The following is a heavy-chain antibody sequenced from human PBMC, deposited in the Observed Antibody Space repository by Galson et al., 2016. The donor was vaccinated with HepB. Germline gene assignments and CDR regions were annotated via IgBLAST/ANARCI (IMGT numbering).Heavy chain of an antibody. Sequence: SETLSLTCAVSSVSISSDYWRSWVRQPPAKGLEWIGEIFHSGGTNYNPSFKSRVTLSVDKSKNQFSLKLTSVTAADTAVYYCATGKAATNYYYGLDVWGLGTTVTVSS. V-gene: IGHV4-4*02. J-gene: IGHJ6*02. D-gene: IGHD2-15*01. CDR1: SVSISSDYW. CDR3: ATGKAATNYYYGLDV. CDR2: IFHSGGT.